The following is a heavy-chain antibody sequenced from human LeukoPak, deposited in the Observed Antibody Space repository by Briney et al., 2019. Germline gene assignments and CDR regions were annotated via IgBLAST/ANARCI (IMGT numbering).Heavy chain of an antibody. CDR2: IYSGGST. V-gene: IGHV3-66*01. Sequence: GGSLRLSCAASGFTVSSNYMSWVRQAPGKGLEWVSVIYSGGSTYYADSVKGRFTISRDNSKNTLYLQMNSLRAEDTAVYYCASVDYYGSGSYPLDYWGQGTMVTVSS. J-gene: IGHJ4*02. CDR3: ASVDYYGSGSYPLDY. CDR1: GFTVSSNY. D-gene: IGHD3-10*01.